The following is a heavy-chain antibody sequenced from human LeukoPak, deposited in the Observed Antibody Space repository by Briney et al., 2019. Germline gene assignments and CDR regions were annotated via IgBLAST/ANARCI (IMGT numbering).Heavy chain of an antibody. CDR2: INPSGGST. V-gene: IGHV1-46*01. J-gene: IGHJ5*02. D-gene: IGHD4/OR15-4a*01. Sequence: ASVKVSCKASGGTFSSYAISWVRQAPGQGLEWMGIINPSGGSTSYAQKFQGRVTMTRDTSTSTVYMELSSLRSEDTAVYYCARDRVLQPAGNWFDPWGQGTLVTVSS. CDR3: ARDRVLQPAGNWFDP. CDR1: GGTFSSYA.